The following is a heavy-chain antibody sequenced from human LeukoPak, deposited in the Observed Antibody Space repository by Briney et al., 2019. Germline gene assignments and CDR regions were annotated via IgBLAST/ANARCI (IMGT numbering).Heavy chain of an antibody. D-gene: IGHD3-3*01. CDR2: IDARSGIT. Sequence: GGSLRLSCAASGFTFTIFGFNWVRQAPGKVPEWVSYIDARSGITYYADSVQGRFTISRDNAQESVFLQMNSLRADDTAVYYCARTYDFGRGPPGDAFDNWGPGALVTVSS. V-gene: IGHV3-48*01. CDR1: GFTFTIFG. J-gene: IGHJ3*02. CDR3: ARTYDFGRGPPGDAFDN.